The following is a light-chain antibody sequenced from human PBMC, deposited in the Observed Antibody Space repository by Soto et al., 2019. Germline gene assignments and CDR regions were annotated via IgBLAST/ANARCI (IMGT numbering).Light chain of an antibody. J-gene: IGLJ1*01. V-gene: IGLV2-14*03. CDR3: NSYTNSNTRKIV. CDR1: SSDVGGYNY. Sequence: QSALTQPASVSGSPGQSITISCTGTSSDVGGYNYVSWYQHHPGKAPKLMIYDVSNRPSGVSNRFSGSRSGNTASLTISGLQPEAEDEADYNSYTNSNTRKIVFGAGTKLTVL. CDR2: DVS.